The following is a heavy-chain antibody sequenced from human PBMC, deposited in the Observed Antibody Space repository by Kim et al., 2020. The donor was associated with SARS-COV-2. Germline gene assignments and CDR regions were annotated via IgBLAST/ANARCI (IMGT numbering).Heavy chain of an antibody. CDR2: ISYDGSNK. V-gene: IGHV3-30*18. CDR1: GFTFSSYG. CDR3: AKEGYYDSSGYYTSHHYNWLAA. J-gene: IGHJ5*01. D-gene: IGHD3-22*01. Sequence: GGSLRLSCAASGFTFSSYGMHWVRQAPGKGLEWVAVISYDGSNKYYADSVKGRFTISRDNSKNTLYLQMNSLRAEDSAVYYCAKEGYYDSSGYYTSHHYNWLAAWGQRALVS.